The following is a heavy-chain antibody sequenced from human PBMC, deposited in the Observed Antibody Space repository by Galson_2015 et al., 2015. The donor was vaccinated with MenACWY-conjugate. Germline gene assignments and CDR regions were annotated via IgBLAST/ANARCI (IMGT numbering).Heavy chain of an antibody. CDR1: GYTFTGYY. J-gene: IGHJ6*03. CDR2: INPNSGGT. CDR3: ARGPHIAVVIASASDYYYYMDV. D-gene: IGHD2-21*01. Sequence: SVKVSCKASGYTFTGYYMHWVRQAPGQGLEWMGWINPNSGGTNYAQKFQGWVTMTRDTSISTAYMELSRLRSDDTAVYYCARGPHIAVVIASASDYYYYMDVWGKGTTVTVSS. V-gene: IGHV1-2*04.